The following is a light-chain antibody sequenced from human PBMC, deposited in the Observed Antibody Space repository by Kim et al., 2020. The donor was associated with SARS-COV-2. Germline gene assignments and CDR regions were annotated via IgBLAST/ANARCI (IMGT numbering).Light chain of an antibody. CDR1: HRINDY. CDR2: SAS. Sequence: ESVGDKVTITCRASHRINDYVNWYQQKAGKAPRLLIYSASILQSGVPSRFSGRGFGTEFTLIIDSLQPEDFATYYCQQSYAAPRAFGPGTQVDIK. J-gene: IGKJ1*01. CDR3: QQSYAAPRA. V-gene: IGKV1-39*01.